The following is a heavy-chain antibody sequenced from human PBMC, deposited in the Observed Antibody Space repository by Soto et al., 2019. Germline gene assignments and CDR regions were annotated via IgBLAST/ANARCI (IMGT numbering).Heavy chain of an antibody. V-gene: IGHV3-21*03. CDR2: ISSSGSYI. Sequence: GGSLRLSCAASGFTFSTYLMNWVRQAPGKGLEWVSSISSSGSYIYYADSVKGRFTISRDNAKNSLYLQMNSLRAEDTAVYYCARSLPRYQLPPYYTDVWGKGTTLTVS. CDR3: ARSLPRYQLPPYYTDV. J-gene: IGHJ6*03. CDR1: GFTFSTYL. D-gene: IGHD2-2*01.